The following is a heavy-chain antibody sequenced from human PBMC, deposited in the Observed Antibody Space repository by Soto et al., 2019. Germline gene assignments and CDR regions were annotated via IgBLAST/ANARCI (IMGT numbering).Heavy chain of an antibody. Sequence: SVKVSCKASGGTFRSYVINWVRQAPGQGLEWMGEIIPIFATANYAQKFQGRVTITADESTSTAYLELSSLRSEDTAVYYGARSQALYFDYWGQGTLVTVSS. J-gene: IGHJ4*02. CDR3: ARSQALYFDY. CDR1: GGTFRSYV. V-gene: IGHV1-69*13. CDR2: IIPIFATA. D-gene: IGHD6-6*01.